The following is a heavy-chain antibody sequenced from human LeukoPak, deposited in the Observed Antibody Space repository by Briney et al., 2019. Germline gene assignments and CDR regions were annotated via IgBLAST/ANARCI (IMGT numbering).Heavy chain of an antibody. V-gene: IGHV4-4*07. CDR2: IYTSGST. Sequence: SETLSLTCAVYGGSFSSYYWSWIRQPAGKGLEWIGRIYTSGSTNYNPSLKSRVTMSVDTSKNQFSLKLSSVTAADTAVYYCARDRYLVGATSDAFDIWGQGTMVTVSS. CDR1: GGSFSSYY. J-gene: IGHJ3*02. D-gene: IGHD1-26*01. CDR3: ARDRYLVGATSDAFDI.